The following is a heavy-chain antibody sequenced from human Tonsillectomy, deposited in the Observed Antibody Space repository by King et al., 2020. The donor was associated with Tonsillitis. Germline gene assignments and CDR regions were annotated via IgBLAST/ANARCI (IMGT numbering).Heavy chain of an antibody. CDR1: GFTFSRHT. Sequence: VQLVESGGGVIQPGGSLRLSCAASGFTFSRHTMTWVRQAPGKGLEWVSAINGNGRLTFYGDSVKGRFTISRDNSKNTLYLQMNSLRVEDTAVYYCAKGQVSGNSDTYFDFWGQGTLVTVSS. V-gene: IGHV3-23*04. D-gene: IGHD4-23*01. J-gene: IGHJ4*02. CDR2: INGNGRLT. CDR3: AKGQVSGNSDTYFDF.